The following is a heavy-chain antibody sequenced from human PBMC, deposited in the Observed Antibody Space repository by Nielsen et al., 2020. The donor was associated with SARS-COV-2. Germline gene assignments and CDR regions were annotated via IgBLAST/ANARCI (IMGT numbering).Heavy chain of an antibody. CDR2: ISHDGNDR. CDR1: GFAFNNYG. Sequence: GESLKISCAPSGFAFNNYGLHWARQAPGKGLEWVAVISHDGNDRYYGDSVKGRFTISRDNSKSTLFLQMDSLRAEDTAVYYCAKSHFDFWGGYYSYYYGMDVWGLGTTVTVSS. D-gene: IGHD3-3*01. V-gene: IGHV3-30*18. CDR3: AKSHFDFWGGYYSYYYGMDV. J-gene: IGHJ6*02.